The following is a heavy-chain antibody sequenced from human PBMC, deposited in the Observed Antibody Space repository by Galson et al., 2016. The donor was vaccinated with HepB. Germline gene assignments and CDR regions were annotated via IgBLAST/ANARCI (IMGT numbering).Heavy chain of an antibody. Sequence: SETLSLTCTVSGGSIISNGYYWGWVRQPPGKGLEWLGSIYYSGTTYYNPSLKSRVTMSVDTSTNQFSLKLASVTAADTAVYYCARRNVAPFDFWGQGTLVTVSS. CDR2: IYYSGTT. D-gene: IGHD2-8*01. V-gene: IGHV4-39*01. J-gene: IGHJ4*02. CDR1: GGSIISNGYY. CDR3: ARRNVAPFDF.